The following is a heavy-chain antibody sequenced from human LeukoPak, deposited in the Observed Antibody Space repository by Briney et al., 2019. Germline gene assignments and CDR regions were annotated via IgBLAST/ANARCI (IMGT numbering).Heavy chain of an antibody. CDR1: GYTFTSYG. V-gene: IGHV1-18*01. J-gene: IGHJ6*03. D-gene: IGHD4-17*01. Sequence: ASVKVSCKASGYTFTSYGISWVRQAPGQGLEWMGWISAYNGSTNYAQKLQGRVTMTTDTSTSTAYTELRSLRSDDTAVYYCARVSGDYAVPNYYYYMDVWGKGTTVTVSS. CDR3: ARVSGDYAVPNYYYYMDV. CDR2: ISAYNGST.